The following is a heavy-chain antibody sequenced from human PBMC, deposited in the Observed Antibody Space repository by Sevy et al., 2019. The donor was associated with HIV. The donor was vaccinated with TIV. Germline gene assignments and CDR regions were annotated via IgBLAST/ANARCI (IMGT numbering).Heavy chain of an antibody. D-gene: IGHD6-19*01. V-gene: IGHV3-21*01. CDR3: ARNEDSSGWYLRGGRLYYFDY. CDR1: GFTFSSYS. J-gene: IGHJ4*02. Sequence: GGSLRLSCAASGFTFSSYSMNWVRQAPGKGLEWVSSISSSSSYIYYADSVKGRFTISRDNAKNSLYLQMNSLRAEDTAVYYCARNEDSSGWYLRGGRLYYFDYWGQGTLVTVSS. CDR2: ISSSSSYI.